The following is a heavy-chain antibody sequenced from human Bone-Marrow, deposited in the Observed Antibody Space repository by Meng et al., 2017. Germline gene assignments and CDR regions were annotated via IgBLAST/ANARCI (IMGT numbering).Heavy chain of an antibody. V-gene: IGHV3-7*01. J-gene: IGHJ4*02. CDR2: IKQDGSEK. CDR3: ARDQQDSYGAPFDY. Sequence: GGSLRLSCAASGFTFSSYWMSWVRQAPGKGLEWVANIKQDGSEKYYVDSVKGRFTISRDNAKNSLYLQMNSLRAEDTAVYYCARDQQDSYGAPFDYWGQGTLVTVSS. D-gene: IGHD5-18*01. CDR1: GFTFSSYW.